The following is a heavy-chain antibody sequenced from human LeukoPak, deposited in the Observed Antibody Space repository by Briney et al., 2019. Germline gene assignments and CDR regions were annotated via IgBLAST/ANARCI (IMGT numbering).Heavy chain of an antibody. V-gene: IGHV3-48*03. Sequence: PGRSLRLSCAASGFTFSSYPLHWVRQAPGKGLEWVSYISSSGSPIYNADSVKGRFTISRDNAKNSLYLQMNNLKAEDTAVYYCARASSIDSWGRGTLVTVSS. J-gene: IGHJ4*02. CDR1: GFTFSSYP. CDR2: ISSSGSPI. CDR3: ARASSIDS.